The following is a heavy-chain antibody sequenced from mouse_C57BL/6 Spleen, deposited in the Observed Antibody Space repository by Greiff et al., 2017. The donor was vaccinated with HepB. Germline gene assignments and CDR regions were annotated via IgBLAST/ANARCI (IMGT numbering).Heavy chain of an antibody. J-gene: IGHJ4*01. D-gene: IGHD1-1*01. CDR1: GYTFTTYP. CDR3: AIYYYGSSSYAMDY. V-gene: IGHV1-47*01. Sequence: VKLQESGAELVKPGASVKMSCKASGYTFTTYPIEWMKQNHGKSLEWIGNFHPYNDDTKYNEKFKGKATLTVEKSSSTVYLELSRLTSDDSAVDYCAIYYYGSSSYAMDYWGQGTSVTVSS. CDR2: FHPYNDDT.